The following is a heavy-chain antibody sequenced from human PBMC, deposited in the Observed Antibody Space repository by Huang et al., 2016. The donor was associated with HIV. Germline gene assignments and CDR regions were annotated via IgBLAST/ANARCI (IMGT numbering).Heavy chain of an antibody. CDR1: EYTLTELS. J-gene: IGHJ4*02. CDR3: ATGFDVFFDF. Sequence: QVQLVQSRAEVKKPGASVKVSCKVSEYTLTELSIHWVRQPPGKGLEWMRGVDPEIGETIDAQKFQGRVTMTEDTSTETAFMELSGLRPEDTAVYYCATGFDVFFDFWGQGTLVTVSS. V-gene: IGHV1-24*01. CDR2: VDPEIGET. D-gene: IGHD3-9*01.